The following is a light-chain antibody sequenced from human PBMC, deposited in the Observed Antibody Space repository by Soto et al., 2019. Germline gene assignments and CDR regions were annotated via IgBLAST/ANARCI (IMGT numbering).Light chain of an antibody. CDR1: QSVSTN. CDR2: AAS. J-gene: IGKJ4*01. V-gene: IGKV3-11*01. CDR3: QQRSNWLT. Sequence: EIVMTQSPATLSVSPGEGATLSCKTSQSVSTNLAWYQQKPGQAPRLLIYAASNRATGIPARFSGSGSGTDFTLTISSLEPEDFAVYYCQQRSNWLTFGGGTKVDIK.